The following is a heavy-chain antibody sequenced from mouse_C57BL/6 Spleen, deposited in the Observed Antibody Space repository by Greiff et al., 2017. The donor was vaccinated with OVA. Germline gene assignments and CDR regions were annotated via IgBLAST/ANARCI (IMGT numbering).Heavy chain of an antibody. Sequence: EVQVVESGGGLVQPGGSLKLSCAASGFTFSDYYMYWVRQTPEKRLEWVAYISNGGGSTYYPDTVKGRFTISRDNAKNTLYLQMSRLKSEDTAMYYCARNYGSSYETWFAYWGQGTLVTVSA. CDR1: GFTFSDYY. D-gene: IGHD1-1*01. CDR2: ISNGGGST. J-gene: IGHJ3*01. CDR3: ARNYGSSYETWFAY. V-gene: IGHV5-12*01.